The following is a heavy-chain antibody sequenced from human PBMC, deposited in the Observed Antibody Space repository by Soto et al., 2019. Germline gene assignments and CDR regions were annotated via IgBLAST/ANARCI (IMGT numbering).Heavy chain of an antibody. D-gene: IGHD5-18*01. CDR2: IYPGDSDT. CDR3: ARKLWTTHNWFDP. V-gene: IGHV5-51*01. Sequence: GESLKISCKGSGYSFTSYLICWVRQMPVKGLEWMGIIYPGDSDTRYSPSFQGQVTISADKSISTAYLQWSSLKASDTAMYYCARKLWTTHNWFDPWGQGTLVTVSS. J-gene: IGHJ5*02. CDR1: GYSFTSYL.